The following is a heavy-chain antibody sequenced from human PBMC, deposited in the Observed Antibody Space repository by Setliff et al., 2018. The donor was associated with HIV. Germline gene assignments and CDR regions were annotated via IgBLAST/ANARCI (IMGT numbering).Heavy chain of an antibody. CDR2: IYYSGST. V-gene: IGHV4-59*12. D-gene: IGHD3-10*01. CDR1: GGSISSYY. Sequence: SETLSLTCTVSGGSISSYYWSWIRQPPGKGLEWIGYIYYSGSTNYKPSLKSRVTISVDTSKNQFSLKLSSVTAADTAIYYCARDRKVRESGYMDVWGKGTTVTVSS. J-gene: IGHJ6*03. CDR3: ARDRKVRESGYMDV.